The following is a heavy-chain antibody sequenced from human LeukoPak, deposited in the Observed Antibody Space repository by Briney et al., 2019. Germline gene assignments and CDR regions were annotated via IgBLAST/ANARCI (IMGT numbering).Heavy chain of an antibody. CDR2: IYYSGST. CDR3: ARHRTPGTKLNWFDP. CDR1: VGSISIDY. J-gene: IGHJ5*02. V-gene: IGHV4-59*01. D-gene: IGHD1-1*01. Sequence: PSETLSLTCTVSVGSISIDYWSWIRQPPGKVLEWIGYIYYSGSTNYNHSLKSRVTISGDTSKSKFSLRLSCVTAAETAVYYCARHRTPGTKLNWFDPWGQGTLVTVSS.